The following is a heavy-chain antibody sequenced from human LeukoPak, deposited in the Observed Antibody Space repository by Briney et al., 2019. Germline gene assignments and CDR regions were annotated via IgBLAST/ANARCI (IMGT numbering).Heavy chain of an antibody. CDR2: ISYDGSNK. V-gene: IGHV3-30-3*01. J-gene: IGHJ3*02. Sequence: GGSLRLSCAASGFTFSSYAMHWVRQAPGKGLEWVAVISYDGSNKYYADSVKGRFTISRDSSKNTLYLQMNSLRAEDTAVYYCARAPTGTNAFDIWGQGTMVTVSS. D-gene: IGHD1-1*01. CDR3: ARAPTGTNAFDI. CDR1: GFTFSSYA.